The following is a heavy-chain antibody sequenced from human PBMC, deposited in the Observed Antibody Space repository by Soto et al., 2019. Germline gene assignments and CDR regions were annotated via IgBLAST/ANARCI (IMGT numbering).Heavy chain of an antibody. J-gene: IGHJ4*02. CDR3: ATYLGGGGGRGY. D-gene: IGHD2-21*01. Sequence: QVQLQESGPGLVKPSETLSLTCTVSGGSVTNHHLSWIRQPPGKELEWMGYINYDGSTTYNPSLRVRVTMALDTAKSQPSLKLSSVTAADTAVYYCATYLGGGGGRGYWGQGTLVTVSS. V-gene: IGHV4-59*08. CDR1: GGSVTNHH. CDR2: INYDGST.